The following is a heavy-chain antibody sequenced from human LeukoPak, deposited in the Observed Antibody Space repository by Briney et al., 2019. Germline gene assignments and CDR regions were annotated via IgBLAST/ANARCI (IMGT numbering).Heavy chain of an antibody. D-gene: IGHD3-22*01. J-gene: IGHJ4*02. Sequence: SETLSLTCAVSGYSISSAYYWGWIRQPPGKGLEWIGSIYHSGSTYYNPSLKSRVTISVDTSKNQFSLKLSSVTAADTAVYYCARLGNYYDSSGYPGFDHWGQGTLVTVSS. CDR1: GYSISSAYY. V-gene: IGHV4-38-2*01. CDR2: IYHSGST. CDR3: ARLGNYYDSSGYPGFDH.